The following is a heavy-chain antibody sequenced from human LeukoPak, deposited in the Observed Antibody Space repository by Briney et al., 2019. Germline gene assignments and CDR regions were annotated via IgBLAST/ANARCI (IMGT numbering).Heavy chain of an antibody. CDR3: ASLAMVRGVKFDY. V-gene: IGHV4-34*01. Sequence: SETLSLTCAVYGGSFSGYYWSWIRQPPGKGLEWIGEINHSGSTNYNPSLKSRVTISVDTSKNQFSLKLSPVTAADTAVYYCASLAMVRGVKFDYWGQGTLVTVSS. CDR1: GGSFSGYY. D-gene: IGHD3-10*01. CDR2: INHSGST. J-gene: IGHJ4*02.